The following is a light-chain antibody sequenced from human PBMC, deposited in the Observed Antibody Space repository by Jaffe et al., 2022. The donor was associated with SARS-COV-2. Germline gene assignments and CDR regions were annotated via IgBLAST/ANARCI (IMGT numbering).Light chain of an antibody. Sequence: EILLTQSPGTLSLSPGERATLSCRASQSVSSNYLAWYQQKPGQAPSLLIYGASNRATGIPDRFSGSGSGTDFTLTVSRLEPEDSAVYYCHQYGTSPLTFGPGTKVDIK. V-gene: IGKV3-20*01. J-gene: IGKJ3*01. CDR2: GAS. CDR1: QSVSSNY. CDR3: HQYGTSPLT.